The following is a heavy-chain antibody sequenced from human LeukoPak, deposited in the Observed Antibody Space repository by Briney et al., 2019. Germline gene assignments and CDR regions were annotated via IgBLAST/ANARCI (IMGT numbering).Heavy chain of an antibody. J-gene: IGHJ3*02. D-gene: IGHD3-3*01. CDR3: ARASFWSGYPYAFDI. V-gene: IGHV4-61*02. CDR1: GGSITSGSYY. CDR2: ISTSGST. Sequence: PSETLSLTCSVSGGSITSGSYYWTWIRQPAGKGLEWIGRISTSGSTDYNPSLNSRVSMSVDTSKIKFSLKLSSVTAADTAVYYCARASFWSGYPYAFDIWGQGTMVTVSS.